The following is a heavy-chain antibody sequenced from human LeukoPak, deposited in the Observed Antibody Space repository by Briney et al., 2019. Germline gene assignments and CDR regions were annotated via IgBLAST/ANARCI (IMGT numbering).Heavy chain of an antibody. V-gene: IGHV3-21*01. D-gene: IGHD5-24*01. CDR3: ARGQFIHAFDI. CDR1: GFTFSSFS. J-gene: IGHJ3*02. Sequence: GGSLRLSCAASGFTFSSFSMNWVRQAPGKGLEWVSSIYSTTTYIYYADSVKGRFTISRDNAENSLYLQMNSLRAEDTAVYYCARGQFIHAFDIWGQGTMVTVSS. CDR2: IYSTTTYI.